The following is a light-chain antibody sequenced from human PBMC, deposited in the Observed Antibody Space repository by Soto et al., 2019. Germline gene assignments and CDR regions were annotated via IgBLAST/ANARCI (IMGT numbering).Light chain of an antibody. CDR2: EGS. J-gene: IGLJ1*01. CDR1: SSDVGSYNL. CDR3: CSYAGSTPYV. Sequence: QSALTQPASVSGSPGQSITISCTGTSSDVGSYNLVSWYQQHPGKAPKLMIYEGSKRPSGVSNRFSGSKSGNTASLTISGLQAEDEADYYCCSYAGSTPYVFGTGTKVPS. V-gene: IGLV2-23*01.